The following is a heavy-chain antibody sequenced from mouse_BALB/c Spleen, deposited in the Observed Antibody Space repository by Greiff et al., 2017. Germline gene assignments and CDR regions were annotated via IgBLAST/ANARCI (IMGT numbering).Heavy chain of an antibody. J-gene: IGHJ2*01. CDR1: GFTFSDYY. Sequence: EVQLVESGGGLVKPGGSLKLSCAASGFTFSDYYMYWVRQTPEKRLEWVATISDGGSYTYYPDSVKGRFTISRDNAKNNLYLQMSSLKSEDTAMYYCARANWDDCFDYWGQGTTLTVSS. CDR2: ISDGGSYT. D-gene: IGHD4-1*01. V-gene: IGHV5-4*02. CDR3: ARANWDDCFDY.